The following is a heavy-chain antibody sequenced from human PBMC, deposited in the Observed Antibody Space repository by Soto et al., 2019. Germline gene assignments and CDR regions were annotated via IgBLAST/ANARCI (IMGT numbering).Heavy chain of an antibody. CDR1: GYTFTSYW. Sequence: RGSLKISCKGSGYTFTSYWIAWVRQKSGKGLEWLGSVYPGDSDRRFNPTFEGQITMSADKSSNTAFLQWSALNVSDTAMYYCARGGNFLEYWGQGALVTVSS. CDR2: VYPGDSDR. CDR3: ARGGNFLEY. J-gene: IGHJ4*02. D-gene: IGHD3-3*01. V-gene: IGHV5-51*01.